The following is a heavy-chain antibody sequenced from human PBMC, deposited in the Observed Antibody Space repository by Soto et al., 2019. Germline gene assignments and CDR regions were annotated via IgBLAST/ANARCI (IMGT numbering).Heavy chain of an antibody. D-gene: IGHD2-15*01. CDR2: ISDEGSNK. CDR1: GLTFSSYA. Sequence: QVQLVESGEGVVQPGRSLRLCCAASGLTFSSYAMHWVRQASGKGLARGAGISDEGSNKYYADTGKGRLTISRDNSKNTLYQQLNSLRAEDTAVYCCARAGYCRGGSCYALYWFDPWGQGTLVTVSS. V-gene: IGHV3-30-3*01. J-gene: IGHJ5*02. CDR3: ARAGYCRGGSCYALYWFDP.